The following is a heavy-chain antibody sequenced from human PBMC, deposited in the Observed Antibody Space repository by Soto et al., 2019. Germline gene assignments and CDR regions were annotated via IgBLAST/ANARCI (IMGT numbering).Heavy chain of an antibody. J-gene: IGHJ5*02. CDR2: INAGNGNT. V-gene: IGHV1-3*01. CDR1: GYTFTSYA. CDR3: ARGAAYSVIVLVLSFILLAPARFYP. Sequence: ASLKVSCKASGYTFTSYAMHWVRQAPGQRLEWMGWINAGNGNTKYSQKFQGRVTITRDTSASTAYMELSSLRSEDTAVYYCARGAAYSVIVLVLSFILLAPARFYPWAQGAPVPVS. D-gene: IGHD2-2*01.